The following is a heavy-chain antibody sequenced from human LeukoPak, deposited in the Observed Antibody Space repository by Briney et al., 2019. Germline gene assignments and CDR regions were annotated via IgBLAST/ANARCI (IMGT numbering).Heavy chain of an antibody. CDR1: GFTVSSNY. J-gene: IGHJ4*02. CDR2: IYSGGST. D-gene: IGHD3-22*01. Sequence: AGGSLRLSCAASGFTVSSNYMSWVRQAPEKGLEWVSVIYSGGSTYYADSVKGRFTISRDNSKNTLYLQMNSLRAEDTAVYYCATGGHYYDSSGIDYWGQGTLVTVSS. CDR3: ATGGHYYDSSGIDY. V-gene: IGHV3-53*01.